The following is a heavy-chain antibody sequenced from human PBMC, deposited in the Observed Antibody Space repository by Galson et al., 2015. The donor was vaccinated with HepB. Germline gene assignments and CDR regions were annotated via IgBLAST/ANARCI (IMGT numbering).Heavy chain of an antibody. V-gene: IGHV3-15*01. Sequence: SLRLSCAASGFTFSNAWMSWVRQAPGKGLEWVGRIKSKTDGGTTDYAAPVKGRFTISGDDSKNTLYLQMNSLKTEDTAVYYCTTDGKGDYGDYRGYDYWGQGTLVTVSS. CDR1: GFTFSNAW. CDR2: IKSKTDGGTT. D-gene: IGHD4-17*01. J-gene: IGHJ4*02. CDR3: TTDGKGDYGDYRGYDY.